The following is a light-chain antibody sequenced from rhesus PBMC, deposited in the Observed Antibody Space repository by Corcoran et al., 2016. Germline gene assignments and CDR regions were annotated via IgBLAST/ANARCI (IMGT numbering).Light chain of an antibody. Sequence: DIQMTQSPSSLAASVGDRVTITCRASENVNKYLNWYQQKQVKAPKFLIYKASTLQSGVPSRFSGSGSWTDYTFTISSLQPEDVAIYYCQHGYGTPLTFGGGTKVELK. J-gene: IGKJ4*01. V-gene: IGKV1-74*01. CDR2: KAS. CDR3: QHGYGTPLT. CDR1: ENVNKY.